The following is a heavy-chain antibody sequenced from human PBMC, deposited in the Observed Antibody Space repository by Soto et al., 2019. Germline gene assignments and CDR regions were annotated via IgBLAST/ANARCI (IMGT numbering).Heavy chain of an antibody. J-gene: IGHJ6*02. CDR1: GYTFTGYY. D-gene: IGHD3-9*01. CDR2: INPESGGT. Sequence: ASVKVSCKASGYTFTGYYMHWVRQDPGQVLEWMGWINPESGGTNYAHKFQGRVTMTGDTPISTAYRELGXLRADDMPGYYCTRDLKYSLTDYYYVMDFRSPGTTVTAPS. V-gene: IGHV1-2*07. CDR3: TRDLKYSLTDYYYVMDF.